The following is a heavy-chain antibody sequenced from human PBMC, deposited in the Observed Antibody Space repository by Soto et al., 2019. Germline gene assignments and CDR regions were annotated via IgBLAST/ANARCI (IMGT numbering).Heavy chain of an antibody. CDR3: ARPRYDFWSGYYARSGEVSEV. CDR2: FYYGGST. CDR1: GGFIVSSTYY. J-gene: IGHJ3*01. V-gene: IGHV4-39*01. Sequence: SETLSLTCSVSGGFIVSSTYYWAWIRQPPGKGLEWIGSFYYGGSTHYNPSLQGRVTISVDTSKNQFSLKLSSVTAADTAVYYCARPRYDFWSGYYARSGEVSEVWGQGTMVTV. D-gene: IGHD3-3*01.